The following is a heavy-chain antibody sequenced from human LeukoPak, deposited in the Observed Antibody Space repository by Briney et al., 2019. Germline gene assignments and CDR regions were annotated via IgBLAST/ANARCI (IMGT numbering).Heavy chain of an antibody. CDR1: GFTLSSYW. Sequence: PGGSLRLSCAASGFTLSSYWMSWVRQAPGKGLEWVTNIKEDGSREYYVVSVKGRFTTSRDNANNSLYLQMNSLRAEDTAVYYCARGQGVTWGQGTLITVSS. J-gene: IGHJ4*02. D-gene: IGHD3-3*01. CDR2: IKEDGSRE. CDR3: ARGQGVT. V-gene: IGHV3-7*01.